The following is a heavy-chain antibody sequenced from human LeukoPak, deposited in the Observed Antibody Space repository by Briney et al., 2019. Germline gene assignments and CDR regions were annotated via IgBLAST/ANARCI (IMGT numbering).Heavy chain of an antibody. CDR2: IYYSGST. Sequence: SETLSLTCTVSGGSISSYYWSWIRQPPGKGLEWIGYIYYSGSTNYNPSLKSRVTISVDTSKNQFSPKLSSVTAADTAVYYCARAQYYYDSSGYHSYYYYYMDVWGKGTTVTVSS. CDR3: ARAQYYYDSSGYHSYYYYYMDV. CDR1: GGSISSYY. V-gene: IGHV4-59*01. D-gene: IGHD3-22*01. J-gene: IGHJ6*03.